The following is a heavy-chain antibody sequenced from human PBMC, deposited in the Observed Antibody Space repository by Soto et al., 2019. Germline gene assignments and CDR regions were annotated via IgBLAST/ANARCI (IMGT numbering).Heavy chain of an antibody. CDR3: ARGMLAAARLGYYYYYGMDV. Sequence: SQTLSLTCASSGESVSSNSAAWNWIRQSPSRGLEWLGRTYYRSKWYNDYAVSVKSRITINPDTSKNQFSLQLNSVTPEDTAVYYCARGMLAAARLGYYYYYGMDVWGQGTTVTTSS. J-gene: IGHJ6*02. V-gene: IGHV6-1*01. CDR2: TYYRSKWYN. CDR1: GESVSSNSAA. D-gene: IGHD6-13*01.